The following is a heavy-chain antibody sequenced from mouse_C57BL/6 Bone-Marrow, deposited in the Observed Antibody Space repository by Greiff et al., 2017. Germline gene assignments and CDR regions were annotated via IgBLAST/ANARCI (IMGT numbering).Heavy chain of an antibody. CDR3: AREGGLLLGGYFDV. V-gene: IGHV1-69*01. D-gene: IGHD1-1*01. CDR1: GYTFTSYW. CDR2: IDPSDSYT. J-gene: IGHJ1*03. Sequence: QVQLQQPGAELVMPGASVKLSCKASGYTFTSYWMHWVKQRPGQGLEWIGEIDPSDSYTNYNQKFKGKSTLTVDKSSSTAYMQLSSLTSEDSAVYYCAREGGLLLGGYFDVWGTGTTVTVSS.